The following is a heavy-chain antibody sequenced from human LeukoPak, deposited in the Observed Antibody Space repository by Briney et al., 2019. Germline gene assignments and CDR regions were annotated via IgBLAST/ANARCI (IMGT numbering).Heavy chain of an antibody. J-gene: IGHJ4*02. D-gene: IGHD2-15*01. CDR2: ISYDGSNK. V-gene: IGHV3-30*18. CDR1: GFTFSSYG. Sequence: GGSLRLSCAASGFTFSSYGMHWVRQAPGKGLEWVAVISYDGSNKYYADSVKGRFTISRDNSKNTLYLQMNSLRAEDTAVYYCAKDRGGYRVFDYWAREPWSPSPQ. CDR3: AKDRGGYRVFDY.